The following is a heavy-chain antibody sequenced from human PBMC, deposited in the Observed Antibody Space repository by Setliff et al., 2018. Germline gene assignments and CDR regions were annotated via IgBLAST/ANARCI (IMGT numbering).Heavy chain of an antibody. V-gene: IGHV1-69*10. Sequence: GASVKVSCKASGGTFSSYAISWVRQAPGQGLEWMGGIIPILGIANYAQKFQGRVTITADKSTSTAYMELSSLRSEDTAVYYCARDRYGSGSYLGPPNDYWGQGTLVTVSS. CDR1: GGTFSSYA. CDR3: ARDRYGSGSYLGPPNDY. CDR2: IIPILGIA. J-gene: IGHJ4*02. D-gene: IGHD3-10*01.